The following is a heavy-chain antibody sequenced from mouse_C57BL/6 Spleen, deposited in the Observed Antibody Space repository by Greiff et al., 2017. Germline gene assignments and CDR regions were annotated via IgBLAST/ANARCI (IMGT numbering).Heavy chain of an antibody. V-gene: IGHV1-53*01. CDR3: ARDTSVVAPFDY. CDR2: INPSNGGT. Sequence: QVQLQQPGTELVKPGASVKLSCKASGYTFTSYWMHWVKQRPGQGLEWIGNINPSNGGTNYNEKFKSKATLTVDKASSTAYMQLSSLTSEDSAVYYGARDTSVVAPFDYWGQGTTLTVSS. CDR1: GYTFTSYW. J-gene: IGHJ2*01. D-gene: IGHD1-1*01.